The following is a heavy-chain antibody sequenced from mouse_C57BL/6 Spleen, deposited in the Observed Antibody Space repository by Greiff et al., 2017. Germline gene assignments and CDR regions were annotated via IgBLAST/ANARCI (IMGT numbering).Heavy chain of an antibody. CDR2: IYPGSGNT. D-gene: IGHD2-4*01. J-gene: IGHJ4*01. Sequence: QVQLQQSGAELVRPGASVKLSCQASGYTFTDYYINWVKQRPGQGLEWIARIYPGSGNTYYNEKFKGKATLTAEKSSSTAYMQLSSLTSEDSAVYFCARMGTGYDYDEDYAMDYWGQGTSVTVSS. CDR1: GYTFTDYY. CDR3: ARMGTGYDYDEDYAMDY. V-gene: IGHV1-76*01.